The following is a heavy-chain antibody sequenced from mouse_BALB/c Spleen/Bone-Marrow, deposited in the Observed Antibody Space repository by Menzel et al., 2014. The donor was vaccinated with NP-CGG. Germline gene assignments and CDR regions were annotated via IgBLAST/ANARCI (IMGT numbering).Heavy chain of an antibody. D-gene: IGHD2-14*01. CDR1: GFNIKDTY. CDR3: ASYYRYDRRFAY. CDR2: IDPANGNT. V-gene: IGHV14-3*02. J-gene: IGHJ3*01. Sequence: VQLQQSGAEPVKPGASVKLSCTASGFNIKDTYMHWVKQRPEQGLEWIGRIDPANGNTKYDPKFQGKATITADTSSNTAYLQLSSLTSEDTAVYYCASYYRYDRRFAYWGQGTLVTVSA.